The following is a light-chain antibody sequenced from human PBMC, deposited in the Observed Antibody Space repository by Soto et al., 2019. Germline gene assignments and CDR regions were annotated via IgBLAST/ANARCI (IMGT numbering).Light chain of an antibody. CDR3: QQSYSTPPQYT. V-gene: IGKV1-39*01. CDR1: QSISTY. CDR2: GAS. J-gene: IGKJ2*01. Sequence: DIQMTQSPSSLSASIGDRVTITCRATQSISTYLNWYQQIPGKAPKLLIYGASSLQSGVPSRFSGSGSGTDFTLTIDSLQPEDFAIYYCQQSYSTPPQYTFGQGTKLEIK.